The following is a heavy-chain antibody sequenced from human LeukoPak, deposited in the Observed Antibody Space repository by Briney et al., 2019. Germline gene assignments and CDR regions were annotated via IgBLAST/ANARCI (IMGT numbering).Heavy chain of an antibody. Sequence: PGGSLRLSCAASGFTFINHAMSWVRQAPGKGLEWVSGIKGRFIISRDNSKNTLYLQVNSLRAEDMAEYYCARHYDKSALRYFDYWGQGTLAIVSS. J-gene: IGHJ4*02. CDR3: ARHYDKSALRYFDY. V-gene: IGHV3-23*01. CDR2: I. CDR1: GFTFINHA. D-gene: IGHD3-22*01.